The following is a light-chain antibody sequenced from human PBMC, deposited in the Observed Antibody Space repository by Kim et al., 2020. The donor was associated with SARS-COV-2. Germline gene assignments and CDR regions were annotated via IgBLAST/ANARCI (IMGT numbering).Light chain of an antibody. Sequence: SVSPGQTASVTCSGDNLGDKYACWYQQKPGQSPVLVIYQDSKRPSGIPGRFSGYNSGNTATLAISGTQAMDEADYYCQAWDSSTVVFGGGTQLTVL. V-gene: IGLV3-1*01. CDR2: QDS. CDR1: NLGDKY. CDR3: QAWDSSTVV. J-gene: IGLJ2*01.